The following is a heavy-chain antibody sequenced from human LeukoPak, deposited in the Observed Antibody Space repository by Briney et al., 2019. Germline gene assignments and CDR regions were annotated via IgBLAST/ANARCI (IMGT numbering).Heavy chain of an antibody. CDR3: ARGSLGVAGPGEFDY. Sequence: PSQTLSLTCAISGDSVSSNSGAWNWIRQSPSRGLEWLGRTCYRSKWYYEYAVSVKSRITITPDTSKNQFSLKLSSVTAADTAVYYCARGSLGVAGPGEFDYWGQGTLVTVSS. D-gene: IGHD6-19*01. V-gene: IGHV6-1*01. J-gene: IGHJ4*02. CDR1: GDSVSSNSGA. CDR2: TCYRSKWYY.